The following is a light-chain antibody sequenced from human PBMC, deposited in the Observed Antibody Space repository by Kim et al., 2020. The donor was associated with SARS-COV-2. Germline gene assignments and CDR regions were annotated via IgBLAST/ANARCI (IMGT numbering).Light chain of an antibody. V-gene: IGLV3-19*01. Sequence: VALGQTVTITCQGDSLRSYDASWYHQKAGQAPVLVIYGKNDRPSGIPDRFSGSRSGNTASLTITGAQAEDAADYYCNSRDNDGKVLFGGGTQLTVL. CDR3: NSRDNDGKVL. CDR1: SLRSYD. CDR2: GKN. J-gene: IGLJ3*02.